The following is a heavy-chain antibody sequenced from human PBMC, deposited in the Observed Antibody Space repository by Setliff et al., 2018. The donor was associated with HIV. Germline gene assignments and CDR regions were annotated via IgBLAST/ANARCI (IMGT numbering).Heavy chain of an antibody. Sequence: EASVKVSCKASGGTFSSYGISWVRQAPGQGLEWMGGIIPIFGTANYAQKFQGRVTITADESTSTAYMELSSLRSEDTAVYYCARVGTGATEYFDYWGQGTLVTVSS. CDR3: ARVGTGATEYFDY. CDR1: GGTFSSYG. V-gene: IGHV1-69*13. D-gene: IGHD1-26*01. J-gene: IGHJ4*02. CDR2: IIPIFGTA.